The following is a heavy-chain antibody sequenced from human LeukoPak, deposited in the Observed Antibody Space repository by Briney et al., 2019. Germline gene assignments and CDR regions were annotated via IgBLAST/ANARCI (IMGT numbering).Heavy chain of an antibody. CDR3: ARGVGVVPATMRWFDP. J-gene: IGHJ5*02. V-gene: IGHV4-31*03. D-gene: IGHD2-2*01. CDR1: GGSISSGGYY. Sequence: MTSETLSLTCTVSGGSISSGGYYWSWIRQHPGKGLEWIGYIYYSGSTYYNPSLKSRVTISVDTSKNQFSLKLSSVTAADTAVYYCARGVGVVPATMRWFDPWGQGTLVTVSS. CDR2: IYYSGST.